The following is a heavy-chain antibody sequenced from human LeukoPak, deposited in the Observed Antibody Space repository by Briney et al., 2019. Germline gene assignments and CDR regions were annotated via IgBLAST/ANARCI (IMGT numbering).Heavy chain of an antibody. Sequence: PGGSLRLSCAASGFTFSSFWMHWVRQAPGKGLVWVSRINSDGSSAGYADSVKGRFTISRDNAKNTLYLQMNSLRAEDTAAYYCASKLVVGATKSDYFDYWGQGTLVTVSS. CDR2: INSDGSSA. D-gene: IGHD1-26*01. CDR3: ASKLVVGATKSDYFDY. CDR1: GFTFSSFW. V-gene: IGHV3-74*01. J-gene: IGHJ4*02.